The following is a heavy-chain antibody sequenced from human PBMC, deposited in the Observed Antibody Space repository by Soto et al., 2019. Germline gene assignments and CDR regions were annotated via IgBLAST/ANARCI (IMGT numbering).Heavy chain of an antibody. V-gene: IGHV4-31*03. Sequence: PSETLSLTCIVSGGSISSGGYYWNWIRQHPGKGLEWIGYIYYSGSTYYSPSLKSRVSISADTSKNQFSMKLNSVTAADTAVYYCARSGKFDSDGSYFDFWGQGTLVTVSS. CDR1: GGSISSGGYY. D-gene: IGHD3-22*01. CDR2: IYYSGST. CDR3: ARSGKFDSDGSYFDF. J-gene: IGHJ4*02.